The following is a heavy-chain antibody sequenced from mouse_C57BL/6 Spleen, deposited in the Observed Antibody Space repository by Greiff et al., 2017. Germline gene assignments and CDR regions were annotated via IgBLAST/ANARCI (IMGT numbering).Heavy chain of an antibody. CDR1: GFTFSDYG. Sequence: EVHLVESGGGLVKPGGSLKLSCAASGFTFSDYGMHWVRQAPEKGLEWVAYISSGSSTIYYADTVKGRFTISRDNDKNTLFLQMTSLRSEDTAMYYCARWGSSYNYYAMDYWGQGTSVTVSS. CDR3: ARWGSSYNYYAMDY. CDR2: ISSGSSTI. D-gene: IGHD1-1*01. V-gene: IGHV5-17*01. J-gene: IGHJ4*01.